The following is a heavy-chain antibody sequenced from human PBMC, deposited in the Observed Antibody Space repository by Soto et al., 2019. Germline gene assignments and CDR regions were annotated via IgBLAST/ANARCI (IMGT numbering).Heavy chain of an antibody. Sequence: GGSLRLSCAASGFTLSSYSMNCVRQAPGKGLEWVSYISSSSTIYYADSVKGRFTISRDNAKNSLYLQMNSLRAEDTAVYYCAREWSDAFDIWGQGTMVTVSS. CDR3: AREWSDAFDI. CDR2: ISSSSTI. CDR1: GFTLSSYS. D-gene: IGHD2-15*01. J-gene: IGHJ3*02. V-gene: IGHV3-48*01.